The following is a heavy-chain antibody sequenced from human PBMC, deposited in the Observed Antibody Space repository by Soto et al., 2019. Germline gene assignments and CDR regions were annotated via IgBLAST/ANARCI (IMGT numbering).Heavy chain of an antibody. D-gene: IGHD5-12*01. Sequence: QVQLVESGGGVVQPGRSLRLSCAASGFTFSSYGMHWVRQAPGKGLEWVAVIWYDGSNKYYADSVKGRFTMSRDNSKNTLYLQMNSLRAEDTAVYYCARGQYSGYDAEAYVDYWGQGTLVTVSS. CDR2: IWYDGSNK. V-gene: IGHV3-33*01. CDR3: ARGQYSGYDAEAYVDY. CDR1: GFTFSSYG. J-gene: IGHJ4*02.